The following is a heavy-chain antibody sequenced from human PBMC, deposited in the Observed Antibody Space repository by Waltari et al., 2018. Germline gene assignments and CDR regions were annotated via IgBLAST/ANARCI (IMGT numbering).Heavy chain of an antibody. Sequence: QVQLQESGPGLVKASETLSLTCTVSGGSISSYYWSWIRQPPGKGLEWIGEINHSGSTNYNPSLKSRVTISVDTSKNQFSLKLSSVTAADTAVYYCASRDSSGYYYATPTWYFDLWGRGTLVTVSS. D-gene: IGHD3-22*01. V-gene: IGHV4-34*01. J-gene: IGHJ2*01. CDR2: INHSGST. CDR3: ASRDSSGYYYATPTWYFDL. CDR1: GGSISSYY.